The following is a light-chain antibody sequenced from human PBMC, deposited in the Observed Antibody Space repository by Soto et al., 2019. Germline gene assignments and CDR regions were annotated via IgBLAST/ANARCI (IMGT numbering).Light chain of an antibody. CDR3: CSYAGSSTYV. CDR2: EGS. J-gene: IGLJ1*01. V-gene: IGLV2-23*01. Sequence: QSVLTQPASVSGSPGQSITISCTGTSSDVGSYNLVSWYQQHPGKAPKLMIYEGSKRPSGVSNRFSGSKSGNTASLTISGLQAEDEAEYYCCSYAGSSTYVFGTGTKSPS. CDR1: SSDVGSYNL.